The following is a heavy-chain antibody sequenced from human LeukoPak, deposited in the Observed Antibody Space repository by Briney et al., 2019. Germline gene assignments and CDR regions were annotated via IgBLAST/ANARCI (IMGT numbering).Heavy chain of an antibody. CDR1: GFTFSSYW. CDR3: ARVWSLDAFDI. D-gene: IGHD1-1*01. V-gene: IGHV3-7*01. Sequence: GGSLRLSCAASGFTFSSYWMSWVRQAPGKGLEWVANIKQDGSERYYVDSVKGRFTISRDNAKNSLYLQMNSLRAEDTAVYYCARVWSLDAFDIWGQGTMVTVSS. CDR2: IKQDGSER. J-gene: IGHJ3*02.